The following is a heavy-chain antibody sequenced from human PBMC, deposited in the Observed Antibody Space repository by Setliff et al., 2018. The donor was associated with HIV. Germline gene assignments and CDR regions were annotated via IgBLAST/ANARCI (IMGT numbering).Heavy chain of an antibody. Sequence: PGGPSVKVSCAASGFTFSSSWMTWVRQAPGRGLEYVAGMNRDGREKLYADSVKGRFSISRDNAKNSLYLQMSSLRTEDTAVYFCARDPAFGAFDIWGQGTMVTVSS. CDR1: GFTFSSSW. D-gene: IGHD3-10*01. J-gene: IGHJ3*02. V-gene: IGHV3-7*04. CDR3: ARDPAFGAFDI. CDR2: MNRDGREK.